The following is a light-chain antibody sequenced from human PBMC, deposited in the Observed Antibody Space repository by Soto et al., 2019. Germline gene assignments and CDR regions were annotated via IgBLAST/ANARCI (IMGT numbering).Light chain of an antibody. Sequence: DIQMTQSPSSLSASVGDRVTITCRARQGISNDLAWYQQKPGKVPQLLIYAASTLHSGVPSRFSCSGPGTDFTHTIRSLQPEDVATYYCQKYNSAPPTFGGGANVDIK. V-gene: IGKV1-27*01. J-gene: IGKJ4*01. CDR3: QKYNSAPPT. CDR1: QGISND. CDR2: AAS.